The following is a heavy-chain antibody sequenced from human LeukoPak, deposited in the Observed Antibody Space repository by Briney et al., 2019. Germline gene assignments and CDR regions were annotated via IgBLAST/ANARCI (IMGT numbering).Heavy chain of an antibody. CDR2: INTNTGNP. CDR3: ARDLGPSILGYCSGGSCYSPPYYYYGMDV. J-gene: IGHJ6*02. CDR1: GYTFTSYA. D-gene: IGHD2-15*01. V-gene: IGHV7-4-1*02. Sequence: GASVKVSCKASGYTFTSYAMNWVRQAPGQGLEWMGWINTNTGNPTYAQGFTGRFVFSLDTSVSTAYLQISSLKAEDTAVYYCARDLGPSILGYCSGGSCYSPPYYYYGMDVWGQGTTVTVSS.